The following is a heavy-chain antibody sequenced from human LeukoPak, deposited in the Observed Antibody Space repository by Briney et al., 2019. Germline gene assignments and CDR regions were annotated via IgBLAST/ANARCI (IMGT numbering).Heavy chain of an antibody. V-gene: IGHV3-74*01. J-gene: IGHJ4*02. CDR1: GFTFSSYW. CDR2: ISWNSGSI. Sequence: GGSLRLSCAASGFTFSSYWMHWVRQAPGKGLEWVSGISWNSGSIGYADSVKGRFTISRDNAKNTVFLQMSSLRAEDTALYYCARKSASGNYPLDYWGQGTLVTVSS. D-gene: IGHD3-10*01. CDR3: ARKSASGNYPLDY.